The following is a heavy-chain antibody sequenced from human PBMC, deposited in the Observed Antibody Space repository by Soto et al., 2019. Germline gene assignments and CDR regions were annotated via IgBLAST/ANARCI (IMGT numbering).Heavy chain of an antibody. CDR3: ARHIAAASQWPVDYMDV. CDR2: INYSGST. D-gene: IGHD6-13*01. CDR1: GGSISISTCH. Sequence: SETMCVTCTVAGGSISISTCHWGWNSQPPGKGLEWIGSINYSGSTYYNPSFKSRVTISVDASENQFSLKLSSMTAADTAVYYCARHIAAASQWPVDYMDVWGKGTTVTVSS. V-gene: IGHV4-39*01. J-gene: IGHJ6*03.